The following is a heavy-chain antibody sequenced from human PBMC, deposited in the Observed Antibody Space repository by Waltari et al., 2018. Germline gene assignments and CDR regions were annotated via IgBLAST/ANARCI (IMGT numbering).Heavy chain of an antibody. CDR1: GFHFSLYA. V-gene: IGHV3-23*01. D-gene: IGHD4-17*01. CDR3: ATPTWYADYRFAF. J-gene: IGHJ4*02. CDR2: IRASGDRT. Sequence: EKLLESGGGLAQPGGSLRLSCAASGFHFSLYAMSWVRQAPGKGLGWGSAIRASGDRTYYADSVKGRLTISRDNSNNTLYLQLSSLRADDTAIYYCATPTWYADYRFAFWGQGTLVTVSS.